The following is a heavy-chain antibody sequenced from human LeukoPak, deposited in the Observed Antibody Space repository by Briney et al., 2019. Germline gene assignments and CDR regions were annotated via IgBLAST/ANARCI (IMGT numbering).Heavy chain of an antibody. V-gene: IGHV3-7*01. CDR2: IKQDGSEK. J-gene: IGHJ4*02. CDR3: ASTPYSNPAYFDY. D-gene: IGHD4-11*01. Sequence: PGGSLRLSCAASGFTFSSYWMSWVRQAPGKGLEWVANIKQDGSEKYYVDSVKGRFTISRDNAKNSLYLQMNSLRAEDTAVYYCASTPYSNPAYFDYWGQGTLVTVSS. CDR1: GFTFSSYW.